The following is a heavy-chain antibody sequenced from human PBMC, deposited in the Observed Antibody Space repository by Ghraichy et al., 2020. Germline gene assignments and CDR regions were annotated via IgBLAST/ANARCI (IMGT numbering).Heavy chain of an antibody. CDR2: IYYSGST. V-gene: IGHV4-39*01. Sequence: SQTLSLTCTVSGGSISSSSYYWGWIRQPPGKGLEWIGSIYYSGSTYYNPSLKSRVTISVDTSKNQFSLKLSSVTAADTAVYYCARQTQLVRPDYFDYWGQGTLVTVSS. D-gene: IGHD6-6*01. CDR3: ARQTQLVRPDYFDY. J-gene: IGHJ4*02. CDR1: GGSISSSSYY.